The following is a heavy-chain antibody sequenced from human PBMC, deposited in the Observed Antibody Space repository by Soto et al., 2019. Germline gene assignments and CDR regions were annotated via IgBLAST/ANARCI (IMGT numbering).Heavy chain of an antibody. Sequence: ASVKVSCKASGGTFSSYAISWVRQAPGQGLEWMGGIIPIFGTANYAQKFQGRVTITADESTSTAYMELSSLRSEDTAVYYCASSLWEAAADDYYYGMDVWGQGTTVTVSS. CDR2: IIPIFGTA. J-gene: IGHJ6*02. CDR1: GGTFSSYA. CDR3: ASSLWEAAADDYYYGMDV. V-gene: IGHV1-69*13. D-gene: IGHD6-13*01.